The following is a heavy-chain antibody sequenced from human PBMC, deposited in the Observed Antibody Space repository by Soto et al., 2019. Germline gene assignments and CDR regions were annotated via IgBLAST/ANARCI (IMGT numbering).Heavy chain of an antibody. Sequence: PGGSLRLSCAASGFSFSNHAMHWVRHAPGKGLEWVAIISSDGSSEDYADSVKGRFSISRDNSKNTLYLQMNSLRTEDTAMYYFARSGLCSIISCYFTLEEWGQG. CDR3: ARSGLCSIISCYFTLEE. J-gene: IGHJ4*02. V-gene: IGHV3-30-3*01. CDR2: ISSDGSSE. D-gene: IGHD2-2*01. CDR1: GFSFSNHA.